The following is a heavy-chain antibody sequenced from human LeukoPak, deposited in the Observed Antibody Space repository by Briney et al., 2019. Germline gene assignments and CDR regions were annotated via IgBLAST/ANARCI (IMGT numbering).Heavy chain of an antibody. CDR1: GFTVSSNY. CDR3: ARGLGYYDSSGYRYYFDY. D-gene: IGHD3-22*01. V-gene: IGHV3-53*04. J-gene: IGHJ4*02. Sequence: GGSLRLSCAASGFTVSSNYMSWVRQAPGKGLERVSVIYSGGSTYYSDSVKGRFTISRHNSKNTLYLQMNSLRAEDTAVYYCARGLGYYDSSGYRYYFDYWGQGTLVTVSS. CDR2: IYSGGST.